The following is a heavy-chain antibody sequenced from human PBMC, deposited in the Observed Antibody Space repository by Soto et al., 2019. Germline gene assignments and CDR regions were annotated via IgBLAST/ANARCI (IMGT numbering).Heavy chain of an antibody. CDR1: GGTFSSYA. CDR3: ARGSSGSYRHYYYYGMDV. D-gene: IGHD1-26*01. J-gene: IGHJ6*02. V-gene: IGHV1-69*13. Sequence: ASVKVSCKASGGTFSSYAISWVRQAPGQGLEWMGGIIPIFGTANYAQKFQGRVTITADESTSTAYMELSSLRSEDTAVYYCARGSSGSYRHYYYYGMDVWGQGTTVTVS. CDR2: IIPIFGTA.